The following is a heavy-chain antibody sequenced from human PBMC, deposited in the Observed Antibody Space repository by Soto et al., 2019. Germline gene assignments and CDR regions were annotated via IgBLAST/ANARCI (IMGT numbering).Heavy chain of an antibody. D-gene: IGHD6-6*01. Sequence: PSETLSLTCAVYGLSFSGYYWILIRQPPGKGLEWIGEINHSGSTNYNPSLKSRVTISVDTSKNQFSLKLSSVTAADTAVYYCARGMYSSSYFDWFDPWGQGTLVTVS. CDR2: INHSGST. CDR1: GLSFSGYY. CDR3: ARGMYSSSYFDWFDP. J-gene: IGHJ5*02. V-gene: IGHV4-34*01.